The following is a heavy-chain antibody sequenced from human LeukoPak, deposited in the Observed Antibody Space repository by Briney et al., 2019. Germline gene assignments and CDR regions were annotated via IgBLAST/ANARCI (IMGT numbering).Heavy chain of an antibody. Sequence: GGSLRLSCAASGFTFSSYAMSWVRQAPGKGLEWVSAISGSGGSTYYADSVKGRFTISRDNSKNTLYLQMNSLRAEDTAVYYCARDQEQWLELNGMDVWGQGTTVTVSS. V-gene: IGHV3-23*01. CDR3: ARDQEQWLELNGMDV. CDR2: ISGSGGST. CDR1: GFTFSSYA. J-gene: IGHJ6*02. D-gene: IGHD6-19*01.